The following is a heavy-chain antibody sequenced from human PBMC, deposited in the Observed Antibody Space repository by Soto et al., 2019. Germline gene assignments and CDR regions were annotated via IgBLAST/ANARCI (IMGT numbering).Heavy chain of an antibody. D-gene: IGHD3-22*01. V-gene: IGHV3-33*01. J-gene: IGHJ4*02. CDR1: GFTFSSYG. CDR3: ARADDSKAPFDY. CDR2: IWYDGSNK. Sequence: QVQLVESGGGVVQPGRSLRLSCAASGFTFSSYGMHWVRQAPGKGLGWVAVIWYDGSNKYYADSVKGRFTISRDNSKNTLYLQMNSLRAEDTAVYYCARADDSKAPFDYWGQGTLVTVSS.